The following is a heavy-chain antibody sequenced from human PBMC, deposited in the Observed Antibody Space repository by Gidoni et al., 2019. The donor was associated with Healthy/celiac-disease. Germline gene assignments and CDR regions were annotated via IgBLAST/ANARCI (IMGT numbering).Heavy chain of an antibody. CDR1: GFTFSDHY. CDR2: TRNKANSYTT. D-gene: IGHD6-19*01. J-gene: IGHJ4*02. Sequence: EVQLVESGGGLVQPGGSLRLSCAASGFTFSDHYMDWVRQAPGKGLEWVGRTRNKANSYTTEYAASVKGRFTISRDDSKNSLYLQMNSLKTEDTAVYYCARAAGYSSGWYDYWGQGTLVTVSS. V-gene: IGHV3-72*01. CDR3: ARAAGYSSGWYDY.